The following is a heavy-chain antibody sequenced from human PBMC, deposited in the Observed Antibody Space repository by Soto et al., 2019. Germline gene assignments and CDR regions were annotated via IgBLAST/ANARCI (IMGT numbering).Heavy chain of an antibody. CDR1: GGTFSSYA. Sequence: SVKVSCKASGGTFSSYAISWVRQAPGQGLEWMGGIIPIFGTANYAQKFQGRVTITADESTSTAYMELSSLRSEDTAVYYCARDNGGTVTIFGVVIGLHGMDVWGQGTTVTAP. J-gene: IGHJ6*02. V-gene: IGHV1-69*13. D-gene: IGHD3-3*01. CDR2: IIPIFGTA. CDR3: ARDNGGTVTIFGVVIGLHGMDV.